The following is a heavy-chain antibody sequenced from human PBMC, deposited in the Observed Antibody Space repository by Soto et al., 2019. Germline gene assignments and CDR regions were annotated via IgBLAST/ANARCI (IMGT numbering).Heavy chain of an antibody. CDR3: ARDQLYYNDISGRPLNAFDV. V-gene: IGHV3-48*01. CDR2: IGIGSSAK. Sequence: PGGSLRLSCAASGFTFRNYGMNWVRQAPGKGLEWVSYIGIGSSAKYYADSVKGRFTISRDNAKNSLYLQMNSLRAEDTAVYYYARDQLYYNDISGRPLNAFDVWGQGTMVTFSS. J-gene: IGHJ3*01. D-gene: IGHD3-22*01. CDR1: GFTFRNYG.